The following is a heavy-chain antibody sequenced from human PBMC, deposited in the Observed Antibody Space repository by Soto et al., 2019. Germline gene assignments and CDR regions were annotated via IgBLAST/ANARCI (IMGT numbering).Heavy chain of an antibody. CDR3: ASIPTEYSSSSGY. CDR1: GGTFSSYA. D-gene: IGHD6-6*01. V-gene: IGHV1-69*13. Sequence: SVKVSCNASGGTFSSYAISWVRQAPGQGLEWMGGIIPIFGTANYAQKLQGRVTITADESTSTAYMELSSLRSEDTAVYYCASIPTEYSSSSGYWGQGTLVTVSS. CDR2: IIPIFGTA. J-gene: IGHJ4*02.